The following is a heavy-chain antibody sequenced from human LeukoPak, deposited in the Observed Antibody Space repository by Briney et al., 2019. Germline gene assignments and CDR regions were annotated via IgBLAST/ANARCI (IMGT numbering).Heavy chain of an antibody. CDR1: GFTFSDEL. V-gene: IGHV3-74*01. CDR2: INSDASRP. J-gene: IGHJ3*01. D-gene: IGHD2-15*01. CDR3: PRETLEAGSGDHKLDSFDV. Sequence: GGSLRLSCPASGFTFSDELMHAVRQAPGKGLVWVSRINSDASRPSYADSVKGRFTISRDNAKNILYLQMNSVRVEDTALYYCPRETLEAGSGDHKLDSFDVWGQGTMVSVSS.